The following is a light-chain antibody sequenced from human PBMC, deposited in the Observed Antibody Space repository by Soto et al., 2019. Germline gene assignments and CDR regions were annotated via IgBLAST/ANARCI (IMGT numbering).Light chain of an antibody. CDR3: QQHYSTPPNT. V-gene: IGKV4-1*01. CDR1: QSVLYSSNNKNY. CDR2: WAS. Sequence: DIVMTQSPDSLAVSLDERATINCKSSQSVLYSSNNKNYLAWYQQKPGQPPKLLIYWASTRESGVPDRFSGSGSGTDFTLTISSLQAEDVAVYYCQQHYSTPPNTFGQGTKVEIK. J-gene: IGKJ2*01.